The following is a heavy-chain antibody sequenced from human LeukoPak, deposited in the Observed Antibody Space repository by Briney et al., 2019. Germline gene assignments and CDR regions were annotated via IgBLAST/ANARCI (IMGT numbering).Heavy chain of an antibody. J-gene: IGHJ3*02. D-gene: IGHD2-21*01. V-gene: IGHV1-18*01. CDR2: ISAYNGNT. CDR1: GYTFTSYG. Sequence: ASVKVSCKASGYTFTSYGISWVRQAPGQGLEWMGRISAYNGNTNYAQKLQGRVTMTTDTSTSTAYMELRSLRSDDTAVHYCARDLIVVVIADDAFDIWGQGTMVTVSS. CDR3: ARDLIVVVIADDAFDI.